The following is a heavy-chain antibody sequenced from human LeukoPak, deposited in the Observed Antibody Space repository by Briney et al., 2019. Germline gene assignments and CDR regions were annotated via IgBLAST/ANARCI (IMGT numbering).Heavy chain of an antibody. D-gene: IGHD3-22*01. CDR3: ARPRGDYYDSSGYYWFGY. Sequence: PGGSLRLSCEVSGFPFTLYNMNWVRQAPGKGLEWLSYISSSTNTIYYADSVKGRFTISRDNAKNSLYLQMNSLRAEDTAVYYCARPRGDYYDSSGYYWFGYWGQGTLVTVSS. V-gene: IGHV3-48*04. CDR2: ISSSTNTI. CDR1: GFPFTLYN. J-gene: IGHJ4*02.